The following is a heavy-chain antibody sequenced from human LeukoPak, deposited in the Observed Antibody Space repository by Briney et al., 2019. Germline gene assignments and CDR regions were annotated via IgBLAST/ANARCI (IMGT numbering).Heavy chain of an antibody. CDR1: GGSISSSHW. V-gene: IGHV4-4*02. D-gene: IGHD3-3*01. Sequence: PSQTLSLTCAVSGGSISSSHWWSWVRQPPGKGLEWIGEIYQSGNTNYNPSLKSRVTMSVDTSKNQFSLKLSSVTAADTAVYYCARDSFGYDFSHYYYYYMDVWGKGTTVTVPS. CDR2: IYQSGNT. CDR3: ARDSFGYDFSHYYYYYMDV. J-gene: IGHJ6*03.